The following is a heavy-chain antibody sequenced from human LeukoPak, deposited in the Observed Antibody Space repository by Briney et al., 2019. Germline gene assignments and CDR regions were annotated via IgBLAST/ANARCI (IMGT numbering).Heavy chain of an antibody. V-gene: IGHV3-30*04. CDR3: ARDESLLRLGTPTS. D-gene: IGHD3-16*01. CDR1: GFTFSSYA. CDR2: ISYDGSNK. Sequence: GGSLRLSCAASGFTFSSYAMHWVRQAPGKGLEWVAVISYDGSNKYYADSVKGRFTISRDNSKNTLYLQMNSLRAKDTAVYYCARDESLLRLGTPTSWGQGTLVTVSS. J-gene: IGHJ5*02.